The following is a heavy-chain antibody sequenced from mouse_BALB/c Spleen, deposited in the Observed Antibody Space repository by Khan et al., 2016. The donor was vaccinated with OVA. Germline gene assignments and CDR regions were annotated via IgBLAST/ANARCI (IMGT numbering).Heavy chain of an antibody. D-gene: IGHD2-14*01. J-gene: IGHJ4*01. V-gene: IGHV2-6-4*01. CDR3: ARAYYRYDASYAIDY. Sequence: QVQLKQSGPGLVAPSQSLSITCTVSGFSLSRYNIHWVRQPPGKGLEWLGMIWGGGGTDYNSTLKSRLSISKDNSKSQVFLKMNSLQTDDSAMYYCARAYYRYDASYAIDYWGPVTSVPVSS. CDR1: GFSLSRYN. CDR2: IWGGGGT.